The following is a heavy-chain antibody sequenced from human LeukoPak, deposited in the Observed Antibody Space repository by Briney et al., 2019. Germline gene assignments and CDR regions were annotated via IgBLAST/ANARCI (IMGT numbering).Heavy chain of an antibody. CDR2: IGGSSGRT. D-gene: IGHD1-1*01. J-gene: IGHJ4*02. Sequence: PGGSLRLSCAASGFTFSSYAMSWVRQAPGKGLEWVSGIGGSSGRTYYADSVKGRFTISRDNAKNSLYLQMNSLRAEDTAVYYCARGGQFYCFDSWGQGTLVTVSS. CDR1: GFTFSSYA. V-gene: IGHV3-23*01. CDR3: ARGGQFYCFDS.